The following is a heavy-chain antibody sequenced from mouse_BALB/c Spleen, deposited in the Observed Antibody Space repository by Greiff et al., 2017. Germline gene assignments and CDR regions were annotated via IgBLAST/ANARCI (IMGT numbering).Heavy chain of an antibody. D-gene: IGHD1-1*01. Sequence: EVMLVESGGDLVKPGGSLKLSCAASGFTFSSYGMSWVRQTPDKRLEWVATISSGGSYTYYPDSVKGRFTISRDNAKNTLYLQMSSLKSEDTAMYYCALTTVVASGAMDYWGQGTSVTVSS. CDR2: ISSGGSYT. V-gene: IGHV5-6*01. CDR1: GFTFSSYG. J-gene: IGHJ4*01. CDR3: ALTTVVASGAMDY.